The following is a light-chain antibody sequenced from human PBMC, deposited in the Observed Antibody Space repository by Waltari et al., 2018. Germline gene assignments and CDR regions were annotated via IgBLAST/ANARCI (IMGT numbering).Light chain of an antibody. CDR2: SAS. CDR1: QGIDNW. J-gene: IGKJ1*01. V-gene: IGKV1-12*01. CDR3: QQTNSFPRT. Sequence: DIQMTQSPSFVSASVGDRVTITCRASQGIDNWLAWYQQKPGKAPKFRIYSASSLQSGVPSRFVGSGSGTDFNLNISRLQPEDFATYYCQQTNSFPRTFGQGTKVAIK.